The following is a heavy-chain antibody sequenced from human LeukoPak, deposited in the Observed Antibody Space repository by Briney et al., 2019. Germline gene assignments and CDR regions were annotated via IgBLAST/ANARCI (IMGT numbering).Heavy chain of an antibody. V-gene: IGHV4-61*10. D-gene: IGHD3-22*01. CDR3: VRDTYYYDSSGYSLFDY. Sequence: SETLSLTCTVSGDSITSGTYYWTWIRQPAGKGLEWIGYIYHSGSTNYNPSLKSRVTISVDTSKNQFSLKLSSVTAADTAVYYCVRDTYYYDSSGYSLFDYWGQGTLVTVSS. CDR1: GDSITSGTYY. J-gene: IGHJ4*02. CDR2: IYHSGST.